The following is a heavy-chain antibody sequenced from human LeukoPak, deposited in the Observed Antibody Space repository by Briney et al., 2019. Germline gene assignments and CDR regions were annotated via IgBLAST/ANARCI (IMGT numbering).Heavy chain of an antibody. CDR3: AKDLNTVVMQYFDS. Sequence: GGSLRLSCTVSGFPFSSYGMHCVGQTPGRGLEWVAFMRYDGKTEYYADSVKGRFTIAREDSHSTVHLHMKDLRPDDAAVYFCAKDLNTVVMQYFDSWGQGTLVSVSS. V-gene: IGHV3-30*02. CDR1: GFPFSSYG. J-gene: IGHJ4*02. CDR2: MRYDGKTE. D-gene: IGHD2-21*01.